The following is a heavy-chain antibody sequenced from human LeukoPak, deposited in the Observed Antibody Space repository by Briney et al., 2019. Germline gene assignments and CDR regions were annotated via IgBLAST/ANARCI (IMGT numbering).Heavy chain of an antibody. D-gene: IGHD6-19*01. J-gene: IGHJ4*02. CDR1: GGSISTSNW. V-gene: IGHV4-4*02. Sequence: PSETLSLTCAVSGGSISTSNWWSWVRQPPGKGLEWIGEIYHSGSTNYNPSLKSRVNISLDKSKNQFSLKLSSVTAADTAVYYCARLGRLAVADYWGQGTLVTVSS. CDR2: IYHSGST. CDR3: ARLGRLAVADY.